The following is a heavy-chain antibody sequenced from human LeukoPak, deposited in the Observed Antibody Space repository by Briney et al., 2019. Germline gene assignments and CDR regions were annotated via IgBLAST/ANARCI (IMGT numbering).Heavy chain of an antibody. D-gene: IGHD1-26*01. V-gene: IGHV1-2*02. CDR1: GYTFTGYY. CDR2: INPNTGVT. J-gene: IGHJ4*02. CDR3: ARGTYSIVASGDY. Sequence: ASVKGSCKASGYTFTGYYIHWVRQAPGQGLEWMGWINPNTGVTNYAQNFQARVTMTRDTSISTAYMELSRLRSDDTAVYYCARGTYSIVASGDYWGQGTLVTVSS.